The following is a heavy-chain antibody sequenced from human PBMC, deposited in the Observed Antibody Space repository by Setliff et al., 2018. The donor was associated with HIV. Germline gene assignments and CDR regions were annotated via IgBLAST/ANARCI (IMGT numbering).Heavy chain of an antibody. CDR3: ARDPWXXXXPICDF. J-gene: IGHJ4*02. V-gene: IGHV3-23*01. CDR1: GFSFSSYG. Sequence: GSLRLSCAASGFSFSSYGMSWVRQGPGRGVGWVRGISGRGGNTYYADAVKGRFTISRDXSXXTLYLQMNSLRAEDTAVYYCARDPWXXXXPICDFWGKGTXVTVSS. D-gene: IGHD3-3*01. CDR2: ISGRGGNT.